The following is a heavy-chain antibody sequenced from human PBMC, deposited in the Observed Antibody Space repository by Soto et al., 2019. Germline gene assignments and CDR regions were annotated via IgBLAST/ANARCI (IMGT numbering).Heavy chain of an antibody. J-gene: IGHJ4*02. CDR1: GGSISSYY. Sequence: PSETLSLTCTVSGGSISSYYWSWIRQPPGKGLEWIGYIYYSGSTNYNPSLKSRVTISVDTSKNQFSLKLSSVTAADTAVYYCARVSNTGYFDYWGQGTLVTVSS. V-gene: IGHV4-59*01. CDR2: IYYSGST. D-gene: IGHD3-10*01. CDR3: ARVSNTGYFDY.